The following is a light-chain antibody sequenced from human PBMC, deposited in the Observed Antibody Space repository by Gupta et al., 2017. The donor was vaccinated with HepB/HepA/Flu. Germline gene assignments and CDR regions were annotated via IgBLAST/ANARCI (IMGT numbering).Light chain of an antibody. CDR2: EVA. Sequence: QSALTQPASVSGSLGQSITISCTGPSRDVGKYDLVPWYQQAPGKAPKLIIYEVAKRPSGISSRFSGSKSGNTASLTISGLQAGDEADYYCYSYTGSNTYLPFGGGTKLTVL. J-gene: IGLJ2*01. CDR1: SRDVGKYDL. V-gene: IGLV2-23*02. CDR3: YSYTGSNTYLP.